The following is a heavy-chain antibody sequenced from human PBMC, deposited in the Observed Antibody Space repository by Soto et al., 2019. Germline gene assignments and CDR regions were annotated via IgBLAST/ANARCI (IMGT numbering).Heavy chain of an antibody. J-gene: IGHJ3*02. Sequence: KTSETLSLTCAVSGYSISSGYYWGWIRQPPGKGLEWIGSIYHSGSTYYNPSLKSRVTISVDTSKNQFSLKLSSVTAADTAVYYCARDDYYDSSGYLGGAFDIWGQGTMVTVSS. CDR2: IYHSGST. V-gene: IGHV4-38-2*02. D-gene: IGHD3-22*01. CDR1: GYSISSGYY. CDR3: ARDDYYDSSGYLGGAFDI.